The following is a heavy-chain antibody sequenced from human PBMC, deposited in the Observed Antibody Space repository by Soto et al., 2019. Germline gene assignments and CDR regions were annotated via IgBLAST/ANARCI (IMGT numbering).Heavy chain of an antibody. CDR3: ARERSVGGFWSGPAGGMDV. D-gene: IGHD3-3*01. CDR2: IIPIFGTA. V-gene: IGHV1-69*01. CDR1: GGTFSSYA. J-gene: IGHJ6*02. Sequence: QVQLVQSGAEVKKPGSSVKVSCKASGGTFSSYAISWVRQAPGQGLEWMGGIIPIFGTANYAQKFQGRVTNSADESTSTGYMELSSLRSEDTAVYYCARERSVGGFWSGPAGGMDVWGQGTTVTVSS.